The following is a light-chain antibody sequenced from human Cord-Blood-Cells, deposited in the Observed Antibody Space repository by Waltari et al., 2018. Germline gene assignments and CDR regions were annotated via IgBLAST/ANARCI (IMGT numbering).Light chain of an antibody. CDR2: WAS. CDR3: QHSRV. CDR1: QSVLYSSNNKNY. V-gene: IGKV4-1*01. Sequence: DIVMTQSPDSLAVSLGERATINCKSSQSVLYSSNNKNYLAWYQQKPGQPPKLLIYWASTRESGVPDRFSGSGSGTDFTLTISSLQAEDVAVYYCQHSRVFGQGTKVEIK. J-gene: IGKJ1*01.